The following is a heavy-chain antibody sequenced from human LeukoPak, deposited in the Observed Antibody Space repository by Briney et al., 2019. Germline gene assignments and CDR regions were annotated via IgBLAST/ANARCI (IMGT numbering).Heavy chain of an antibody. CDR2: IYTGGTA. J-gene: IGHJ4*02. V-gene: IGHV3-66*01. CDR3: ARGHGQ. Sequence: GGSLRLSCVASGFIISGNYMSWVRQAPGKGLEWLSVIYTGGTAAYTDSVRGRFTISRDTSKNTVYLQMNSLTVEDTAVYYCARGHGQWGQGTLVTVSS. CDR1: GFIISGNY.